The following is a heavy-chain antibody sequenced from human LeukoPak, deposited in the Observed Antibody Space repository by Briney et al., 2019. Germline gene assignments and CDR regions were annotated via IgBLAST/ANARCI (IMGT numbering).Heavy chain of an antibody. D-gene: IGHD4-11*01. CDR3: ARVISGNYPPDY. J-gene: IGHJ4*02. CDR2: INPSGGST. Sequence: ASVKVSCKASGYTFTSYYMHWVRQAPGQGLEWMGIINPSGGSTSYAQKFQGRATMTRDTSTSTVYMELSSLRSEDTAVYYCARVISGNYPPDYWGQGTLVTVSS. V-gene: IGHV1-46*01. CDR1: GYTFTSYY.